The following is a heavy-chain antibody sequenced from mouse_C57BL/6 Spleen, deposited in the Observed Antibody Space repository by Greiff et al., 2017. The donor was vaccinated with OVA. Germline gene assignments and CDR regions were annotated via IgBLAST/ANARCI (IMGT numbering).Heavy chain of an antibody. D-gene: IGHD1-1*01. J-gene: IGHJ1*03. CDR3: ARDYYGSRGWYFDV. CDR1: GYTFTSYW. V-gene: IGHV1-55*01. Sequence: VQLQQPGAELVKPGASVKMSCKASGYTFTSYWITWVKQRPGQGLEWIGDIYPGSGSTNYNEKFKSKATLTVDTSSSTAYMQLSSLTSEDSAVYYCARDYYGSRGWYFDVWGTGTTVTVSS. CDR2: IYPGSGST.